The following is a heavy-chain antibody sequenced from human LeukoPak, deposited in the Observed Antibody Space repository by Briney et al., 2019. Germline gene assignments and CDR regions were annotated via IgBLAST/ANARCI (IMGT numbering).Heavy chain of an antibody. CDR3: ARGTDDSSGPYYYYMDV. CDR2: IYYSGST. D-gene: IGHD3-22*01. V-gene: IGHV4-39*07. Sequence: SETLSLTCTVSGGSISSSSYYWGWIRQPPGKGLEWIGSIYYSGSTYYNPSLKSRVTISVDTSKNQFSLKLSSVTAADTAVYYCARGTDDSSGPYYYYMDVWGKGTTVTVSS. CDR1: GGSISSSSYY. J-gene: IGHJ6*03.